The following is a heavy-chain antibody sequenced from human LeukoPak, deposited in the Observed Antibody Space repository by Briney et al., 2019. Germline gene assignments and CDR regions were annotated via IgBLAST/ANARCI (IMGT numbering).Heavy chain of an antibody. J-gene: IGHJ3*02. CDR1: GGSISSYY. CDR2: IYYSGST. V-gene: IGHV4-59*08. CDR3: ARARQGAFDI. Sequence: SESLSLTCTVAGGSISSYYWGWIRQPAGKGLEWIGYIYYSGSTNYNPSLKSRVTISVDTSKNQFSLKLSSVTAADTAVYYCARARQGAFDIWGQGTMVTVSS.